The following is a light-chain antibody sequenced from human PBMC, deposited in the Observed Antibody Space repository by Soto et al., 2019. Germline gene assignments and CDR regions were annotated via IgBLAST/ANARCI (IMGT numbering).Light chain of an antibody. J-gene: IGKJ1*01. CDR1: QTIDNT. CDR2: AAS. V-gene: IGKV3D-15*01. CDR3: QQYNSYPWT. Sequence: EIVLTQSRATLSLSPGERSTLSCMAIQTIDNTLAWYQQKAGQAPRLLMYAASSRATGIPERFSGSGSGTEFTLTISSLQPDDFETYYCQQYNSYPWTFGQGTKVDIK.